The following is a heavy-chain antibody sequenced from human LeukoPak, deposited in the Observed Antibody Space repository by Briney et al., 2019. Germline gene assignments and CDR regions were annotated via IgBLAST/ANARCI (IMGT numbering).Heavy chain of an antibody. D-gene: IGHD1-26*01. CDR3: ARRYGIVGATTGYYFDY. V-gene: IGHV4-39*07. J-gene: IGHJ4*02. CDR2: IYYSGST. CDR1: GGSISSSSYY. Sequence: SETLSLTCTVSGGSISSSSYYWGWIRQPPGKGLEWIGSIYYSGSTYYNPSLKSRVTISVDTSKNQFSLKLSSVTAADTAVYYCARRYGIVGATTGYYFDYWGQGTLVTVSS.